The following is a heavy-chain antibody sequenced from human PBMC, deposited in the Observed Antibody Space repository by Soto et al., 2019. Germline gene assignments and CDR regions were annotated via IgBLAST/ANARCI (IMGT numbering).Heavy chain of an antibody. Sequence: SLRLSCAASGFTFSSYDMNWVRQAPGEGLEWVSGVSASGSITSYADSAKGRFTISRDNAKNTVFLQMTGLRAEDTAVYFCAKGDCSGGRCYRGFDYWGQGTLVTVSS. CDR2: VSASGSIT. CDR1: GFTFSSYD. D-gene: IGHD2-15*01. V-gene: IGHV3-23*01. J-gene: IGHJ4*02. CDR3: AKGDCSGGRCYRGFDY.